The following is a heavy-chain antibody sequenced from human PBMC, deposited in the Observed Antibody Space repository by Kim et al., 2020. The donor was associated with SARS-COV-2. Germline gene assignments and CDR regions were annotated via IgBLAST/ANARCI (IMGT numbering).Heavy chain of an antibody. V-gene: IGHV4-30-4*01. CDR1: GGSISSGDYY. Sequence: SETLSLTCTVSGGSISSGDYYWSWIRQPPGKGLEWIGYIYYSGSTYYNPSLKSRVTISVDTSKNQFSLKLSSVTAADTAVYYCAREPPNYDSSGDAFDIWGQGTMVTVSS. D-gene: IGHD3-22*01. J-gene: IGHJ3*02. CDR2: IYYSGST. CDR3: AREPPNYDSSGDAFDI.